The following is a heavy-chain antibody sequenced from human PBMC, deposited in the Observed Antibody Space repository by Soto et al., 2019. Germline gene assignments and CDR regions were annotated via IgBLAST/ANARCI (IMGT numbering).Heavy chain of an antibody. D-gene: IGHD6-19*01. CDR3: ARDRRGSGWYDYFDY. V-gene: IGHV3-33*01. CDR2: IWYDGSNE. CDR1: GFTFSSYG. J-gene: IGHJ4*02. Sequence: QVQLVESGGXVVQPGRSLRLSCAASGFTFSSYGMHWVRQAPGKGLEWVAVIWYDGSNENYADSVKGRFTISRDNSKNTLYLQMNSLRAEDTALYYCARDRRGSGWYDYFDYWGQGTLVTVSS.